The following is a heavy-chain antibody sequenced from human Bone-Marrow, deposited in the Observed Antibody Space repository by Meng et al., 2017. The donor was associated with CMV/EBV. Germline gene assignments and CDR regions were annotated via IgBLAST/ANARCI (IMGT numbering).Heavy chain of an antibody. D-gene: IGHD3-22*01. V-gene: IGHV1-2*02. CDR1: GYTFTSYD. J-gene: IGHJ3*02. Sequence: ASVKVSCKASGYTFTSYDINWVRQATGQGLEWMGWINPNSGGTNYAQKFQGRVTMARDTSISTAYMELSRLRSDDTAVYYCARANPYYYDSSAPEGGAFDIWGQGTMVTVSS. CDR2: INPNSGGT. CDR3: ARANPYYYDSSAPEGGAFDI.